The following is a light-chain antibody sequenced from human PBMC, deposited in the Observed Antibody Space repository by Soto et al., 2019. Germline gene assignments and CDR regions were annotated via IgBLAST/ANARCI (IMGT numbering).Light chain of an antibody. V-gene: IGKV3-11*01. CDR2: DVS. Sequence: ALTQSPGTLSLSPGERGALSCRASESVTDYLAWYQQKPGQAPRLLVYDVSNRATGIPARFSGGGSGTDFTLTISNVEPEDFAVYYCQQRSDWPWTFGQGTKVDIK. CDR3: QQRSDWPWT. CDR1: ESVTDY. J-gene: IGKJ1*01.